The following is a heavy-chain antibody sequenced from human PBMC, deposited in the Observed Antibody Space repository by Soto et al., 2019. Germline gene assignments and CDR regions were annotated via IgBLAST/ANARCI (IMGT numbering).Heavy chain of an antibody. CDR3: ASSGPCPVIARVNYYHYGMDV. Sequence: PGGSLRLSCAASGFVFTNYGMHWVRQAPGKRLEWVAVIWYDGSNKYYADSVKGRFTISRDNSKNTLYLQMNSLRAEDTAVYFRASSGPCPVIARVNYYHYGMDVYAQGSTETVSS. D-gene: IGHD3-10*01. CDR2: IWYDGSNK. CDR1: GFVFTNYG. V-gene: IGHV3-33*01. J-gene: IGHJ6*02.